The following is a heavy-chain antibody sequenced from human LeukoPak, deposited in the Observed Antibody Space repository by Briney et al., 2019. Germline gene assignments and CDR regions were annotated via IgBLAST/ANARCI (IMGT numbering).Heavy chain of an antibody. CDR1: EYSFTSYW. J-gene: IGHJ4*02. V-gene: IGHV5-51*01. Sequence: HGESLKISCKGSEYSFTSYWIGWVRQMPGKGLEWMGIIYPGDSDTRYSPSFQGQVTISADKSISTAYLQWSSLKASDTAMYYCARLHGIQLWLRYLDYWGQGTLVTVSS. D-gene: IGHD5-18*01. CDR3: ARLHGIQLWLRYLDY. CDR2: IYPGDSDT.